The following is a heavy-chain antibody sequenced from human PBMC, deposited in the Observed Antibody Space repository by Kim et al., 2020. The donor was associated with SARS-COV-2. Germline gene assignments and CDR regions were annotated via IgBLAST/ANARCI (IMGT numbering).Heavy chain of an antibody. CDR2: IKQYGSEK. CDR1: GFTFSSSR. D-gene: IGHD2-21*02. V-gene: IGHV3-7*01. J-gene: IGHJ4*02. CDR3: ARMTLYCRGDCYPDY. Sequence: GGSLRLSCAASGFTFSSSRMSWVRQAPGKGLEWVANIKQYGSEKYYVDSVKGRFTISRDNAKNSLYLQMNSLRAEDTAVYYCARMTLYCRGDCYPDYWGQGTLVTVSS.